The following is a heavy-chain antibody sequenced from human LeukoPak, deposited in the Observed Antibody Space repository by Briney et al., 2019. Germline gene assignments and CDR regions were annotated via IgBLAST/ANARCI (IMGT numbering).Heavy chain of an antibody. V-gene: IGHV1-8*01. CDR1: GYTFTSYD. CDR2: MNPNSGNT. J-gene: IGHJ4*02. CDR3: ARATAVTTYGY. Sequence: ASVRVSCKASGYTFTSYDINWVRQATGQGLEWMGWMNPNSGNTGYAQKFQGRVTMTRNTSISTAYMELSSLRSEDAAVYYCARATAVTTYGYWGQGTLVTVSS. D-gene: IGHD4-11*01.